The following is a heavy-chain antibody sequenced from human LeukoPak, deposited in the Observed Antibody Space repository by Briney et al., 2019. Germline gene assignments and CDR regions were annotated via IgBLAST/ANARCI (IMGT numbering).Heavy chain of an antibody. CDR2: ISGSGGST. CDR1: GFTFNNYW. D-gene: IGHD6-19*01. J-gene: IGHJ1*01. Sequence: GSLRLSCAASGFTFNNYWMSWVRRAPGMGLEWVSAISGSGGSTYYADSVKGRFTISRDNSKNTLYLQMNSLRAEDTAVYYRARLGRAVAGSFYFQHWGQGTLVTVSS. V-gene: IGHV3-23*01. CDR3: ARLGRAVAGSFYFQH.